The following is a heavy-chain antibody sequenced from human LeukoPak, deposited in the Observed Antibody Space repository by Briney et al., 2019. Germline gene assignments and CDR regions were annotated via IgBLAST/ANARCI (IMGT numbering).Heavy chain of an antibody. Sequence: SVKVSCKASGGTFRKYAIHWVRQAPGQRLQWMGRIIPLSGTSDFAQGFQGRVTLTTDASTSTAYMELTSLRSEDTAVYYCARPKYCADGVCYWSLDYWGQGTLVTVSS. D-gene: IGHD2-8*01. CDR1: GGTFRKYA. CDR3: ARPKYCADGVCYWSLDY. J-gene: IGHJ4*02. CDR2: IIPLSGTS. V-gene: IGHV1-69*05.